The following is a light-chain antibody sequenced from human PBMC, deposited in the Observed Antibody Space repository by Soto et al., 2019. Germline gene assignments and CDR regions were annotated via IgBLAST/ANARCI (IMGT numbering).Light chain of an antibody. V-gene: IGKV3-20*01. CDR2: GAS. Sequence: EIVLTRSPGTLSLSPGDRATLSFRASQTINNNVAWYQLKDGQVPRLVIYGASTRATDIPARFSGSGSGTDFTLTISRLEPEDFAVYYCQQYGSSGTFGQGTKVDIK. J-gene: IGKJ1*01. CDR3: QQYGSSGT. CDR1: QTINNN.